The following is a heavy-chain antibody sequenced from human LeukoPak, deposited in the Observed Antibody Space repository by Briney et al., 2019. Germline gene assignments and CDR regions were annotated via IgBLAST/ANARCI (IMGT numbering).Heavy chain of an antibody. CDR1: GGSINSYF. V-gene: IGHV4-59*01. J-gene: IGHJ4*02. Sequence: SETLSLNCTVSGGSINSYFWSWIRQSPGKGLEWIGYIYYSGSTNYNPSLKSRLTISLDTSRTRFSLKLSSVTAADTAVYYCARVGLSGFPTSFDTWGQGTLVTVSS. D-gene: IGHD5-12*01. CDR3: ARVGLSGFPTSFDT. CDR2: IYYSGST.